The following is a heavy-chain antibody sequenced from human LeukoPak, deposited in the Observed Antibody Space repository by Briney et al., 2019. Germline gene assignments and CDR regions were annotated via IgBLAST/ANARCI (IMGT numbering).Heavy chain of an antibody. CDR3: ARGIAVAGHNDY. CDR2: TYYSGST. CDR1: GGSISSYY. J-gene: IGHJ4*02. D-gene: IGHD6-19*01. Sequence: SETLSLTCTVSGGSISSYYWSWIRQPPGKGLEWIGYTYYSGSTNYNPSLKSRVTISVDTSKNQFSLKLSSVTAADTAVYYCARGIAVAGHNDYWGQGTLVTVSS. V-gene: IGHV4-59*01.